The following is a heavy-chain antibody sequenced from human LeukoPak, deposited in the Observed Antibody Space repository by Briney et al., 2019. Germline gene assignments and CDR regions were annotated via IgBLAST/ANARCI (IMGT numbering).Heavy chain of an antibody. V-gene: IGHV3-15*01. CDR1: GFTFSAYP. J-gene: IGHJ4*02. CDR3: TTADSSGRFLIDY. CDR2: IKSKTDGGTA. Sequence: PGGSLRLSCTASGFTFSAYPMTWVRQAPGKGLEWVGRIKSKTDGGTADYAAPVKGRFTISRDDSKNTLYLQMNSLKTEDTAVYYCTTADSSGRFLIDYWGQGTLVTVSS. D-gene: IGHD3-22*01.